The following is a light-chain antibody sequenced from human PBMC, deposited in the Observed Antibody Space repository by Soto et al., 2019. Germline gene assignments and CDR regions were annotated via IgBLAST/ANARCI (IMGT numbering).Light chain of an antibody. Sequence: EIVLTQSPATLSLSPGERATLSCRASQSVSSYVAWYQQKPGQAPRLLIYDASNSATGIPDRFSGSGSGTDFTLPISSLEPEDFAVYYCQQRSNWPPTFGQGTRLEIK. CDR1: QSVSSY. V-gene: IGKV3-11*01. CDR3: QQRSNWPPT. J-gene: IGKJ5*01. CDR2: DAS.